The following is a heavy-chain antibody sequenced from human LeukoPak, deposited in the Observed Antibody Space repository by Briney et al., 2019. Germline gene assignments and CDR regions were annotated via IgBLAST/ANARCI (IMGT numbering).Heavy chain of an antibody. V-gene: IGHV3-15*01. J-gene: IGHJ6*03. CDR3: TTVPEGFGELFLYYYYYMDV. Sequence: GGSLRLSCAASGFTFSNAWMSWVRQAPGKGLEWVGRIKTKTDGGTTDYAAPVKGRFTISRDDSKNTLYLQMNSLKTEDTAVYYYTTVPEGFGELFLYYYYYMDVWGKGTTVTISS. D-gene: IGHD3-10*01. CDR1: GFTFSNAW. CDR2: IKTKTDGGTT.